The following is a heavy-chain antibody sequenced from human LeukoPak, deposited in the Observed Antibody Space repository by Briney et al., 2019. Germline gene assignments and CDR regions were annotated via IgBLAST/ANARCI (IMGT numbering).Heavy chain of an antibody. D-gene: IGHD3-10*01. CDR2: ISGSGGST. CDR3: AKVTYGSGTYGAFDS. V-gene: IGHV3-23*01. CDR1: GFTFSSYG. Sequence: GGSLRLSCAASGFTFSSYGMSWVRQAPGKGLEWVSAISGSGGSTYYADSVKGRFTISRDNSKNTLYLQMNSLRAEDTAIYYCAKVTYGSGTYGAFDSWGQGTLVTVSS. J-gene: IGHJ4*02.